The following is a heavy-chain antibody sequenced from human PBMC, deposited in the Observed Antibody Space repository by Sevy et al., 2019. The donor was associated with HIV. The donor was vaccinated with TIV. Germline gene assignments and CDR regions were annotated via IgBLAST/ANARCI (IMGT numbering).Heavy chain of an antibody. CDR2: MYHSGST. V-gene: IGHV4-38-2*01. J-gene: IGHJ4*02. CDR1: GYSISSGFY. D-gene: IGHD6-19*01. Sequence: SEILSLTCAVSGYSISSGFYWGWIRQPPGKGLEWIVLMYHSGSTYYNSSLQSRVTISVDTSKNQFSLELTSVTATDTLVYYCARLGIAVAGYFDYWGQGTLVTVSS. CDR3: ARLGIAVAGYFDY.